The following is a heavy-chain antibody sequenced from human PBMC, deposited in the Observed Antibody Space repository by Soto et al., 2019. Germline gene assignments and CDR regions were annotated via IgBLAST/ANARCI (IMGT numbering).Heavy chain of an antibody. CDR1: GGTFSSYA. D-gene: IGHD3-22*01. CDR3: ARVGHYYDSSGYHFDAFDI. V-gene: IGHV1-69*13. Sequence: RASVKVSYKASGGTFSSYAISWVRQAPGQGLEWMGGIIPIFGTANYAQKFQGRVTITADESTSTAYMELSSLRSEDTAVYYCARVGHYYDSSGYHFDAFDIWGQGTMVTVSS. CDR2: IIPIFGTA. J-gene: IGHJ3*02.